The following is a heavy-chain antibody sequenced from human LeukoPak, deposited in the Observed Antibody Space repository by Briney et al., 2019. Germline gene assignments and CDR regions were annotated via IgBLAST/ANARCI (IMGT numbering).Heavy chain of an antibody. CDR3: ASRHCSSTSCYFAFDY. Sequence: PSETLSLTCTVSGGSMSSGSYYWGWIRQPPGKGLEWIGSIYYSGSTYYNPSLKSRVTISVDTSKNQFSLKLSSVTAADTAVYYCASRHCSSTSCYFAFDYWGQGTLVTVSS. D-gene: IGHD2-2*01. V-gene: IGHV4-39*07. J-gene: IGHJ4*02. CDR1: GGSMSSGSYY. CDR2: IYYSGST.